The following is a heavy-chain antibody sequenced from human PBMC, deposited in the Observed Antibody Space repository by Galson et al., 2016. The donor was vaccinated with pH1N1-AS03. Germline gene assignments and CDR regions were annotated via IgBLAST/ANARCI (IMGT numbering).Heavy chain of an antibody. CDR3: ARGAPGDHLLSPLWN. CDR1: GFIFSNHG. J-gene: IGHJ4*02. CDR2: ISSHGKID. D-gene: IGHD2-2*01. Sequence: SLRLSCAASGFIFSNHGMHWVRQAPGKGLEWVAVISSHGKIDYYADSVRGRFTVSRDNSNNTLYLQMSSLRAEDTAIYYCARGAPGDHLLSPLWNWGQGTLVTVSS. V-gene: IGHV3-30*03.